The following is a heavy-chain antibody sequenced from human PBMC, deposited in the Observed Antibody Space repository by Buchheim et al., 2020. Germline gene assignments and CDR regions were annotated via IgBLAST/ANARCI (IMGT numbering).Heavy chain of an antibody. CDR1: GFTFSSYE. CDR2: ITSSGSTI. CDR3: ARYASGSYSGYYYYGLDV. V-gene: IGHV3-48*03. D-gene: IGHD1-26*01. J-gene: IGHJ6*02. Sequence: EVQLVESGGGLVQPGGSLRLSCAASGFTFSSYEMNWVRQAPGKGLEWVSYITSSGSTIYYADSVKGRFTISRDNAKNSLYLQMNSLRAEDTAVYYCARYASGSYSGYYYYGLDVWGQGTT.